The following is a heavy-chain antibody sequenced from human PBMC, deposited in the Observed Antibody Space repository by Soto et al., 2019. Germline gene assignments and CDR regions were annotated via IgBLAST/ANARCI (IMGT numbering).Heavy chain of an antibody. J-gene: IGHJ4*02. Sequence: GASVKVSCKASGYTFTSYYLHWVRQAPGQGLEWMGIINTSGGATTHAQNLQGRVTMTRDTSTSTVYMELSSLRSEDTAVYYCAKDQRPAVLRFLEWPLDYWGQGTLVTVSS. CDR2: INTSGGAT. CDR3: AKDQRPAVLRFLEWPLDY. V-gene: IGHV1-46*01. CDR1: GYTFTSYY. D-gene: IGHD3-3*01.